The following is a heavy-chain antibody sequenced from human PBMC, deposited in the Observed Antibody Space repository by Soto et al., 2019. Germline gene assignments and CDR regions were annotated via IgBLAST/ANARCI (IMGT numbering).Heavy chain of an antibody. J-gene: IGHJ6*03. V-gene: IGHV3-23*01. CDR2: ISGSGGST. CDR1: GFTFSSYA. CDR3: EKSLPINYYYYMDV. Sequence: GGSLRLSCAASGFTFSSYAMSWVRQAPGKGLEWVSAISGSGGSTYYADSVKGRFTISRDNSKNTLYLQMNSLRAEDTAVYYCEKSLPINYYYYMDVWGKGTTVTVAS.